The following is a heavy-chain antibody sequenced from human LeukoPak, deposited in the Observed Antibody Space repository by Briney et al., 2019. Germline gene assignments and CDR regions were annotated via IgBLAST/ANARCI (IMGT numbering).Heavy chain of an antibody. CDR3: ARDVLVVVPAATSYYYYMDV. CDR2: INPNSGGT. D-gene: IGHD2-2*01. V-gene: IGHV1-2*02. J-gene: IGHJ6*03. Sequence: ASVKVSCKASGYTFTGYYMHWVRQAPGQGLEWMGWINPNSGGTNYAQKFQGRVIMTRDTSISTAYMELSRLRSDDTAVYYCARDVLVVVPAATSYYYYMDVWGKGTTVTVSS. CDR1: GYTFTGYY.